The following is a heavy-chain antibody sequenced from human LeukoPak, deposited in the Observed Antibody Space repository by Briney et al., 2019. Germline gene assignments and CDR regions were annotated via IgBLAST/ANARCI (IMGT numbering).Heavy chain of an antibody. J-gene: IGHJ4*02. CDR2: INPSGGST. CDR3: ARASPQSNGWYY. Sequence: ASVKVSCKASGGTFSSYAISWVRQAPGQGLEWMGIINPSGGSTSYAQKFQGRVTMTRDTSTSTVYMELSSLRSEDTAVYYCARASPQSNGWYYWGQGTLVTVSS. CDR1: GGTFSSYA. V-gene: IGHV1-46*01. D-gene: IGHD6-19*01.